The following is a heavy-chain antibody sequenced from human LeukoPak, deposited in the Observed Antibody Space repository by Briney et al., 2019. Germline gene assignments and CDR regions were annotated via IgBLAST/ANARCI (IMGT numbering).Heavy chain of an antibody. J-gene: IGHJ4*02. CDR3: AKNRDTSAWYRFDY. CDR1: GFTFSTYA. D-gene: IGHD6-19*01. CDR2: ISGSGGTT. Sequence: GGSLRLSCAASGFTFSTYAMSWVRQAPGKGLEWVSSISGSGGTTYYADSVKGRFTISRDNSKNTLSLQMNSLRAEDTALYYCAKNRDTSAWYRFDYWGQGTLVTVSS. V-gene: IGHV3-23*01.